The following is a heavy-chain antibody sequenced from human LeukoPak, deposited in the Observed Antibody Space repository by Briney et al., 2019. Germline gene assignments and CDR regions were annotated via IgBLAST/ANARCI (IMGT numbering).Heavy chain of an antibody. CDR2: IYHSGST. V-gene: IGHV4-38-2*01. CDR3: AKYCSSTSCYYFDY. Sequence: TSETLSLTCAVSGYSISSGYYWGWIRQPPGKGLGWIGSIYHSGSTYYNPSLKSRVTISVDTSKNQFSLKLSSVTAADTAVYYCAKYCSSTSCYYFDYWGQGTLVTVSS. CDR1: GYSISSGYY. J-gene: IGHJ4*02. D-gene: IGHD2-2*01.